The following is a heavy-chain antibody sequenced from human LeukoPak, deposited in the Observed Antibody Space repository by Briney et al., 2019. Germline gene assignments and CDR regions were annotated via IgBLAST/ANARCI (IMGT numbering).Heavy chain of an antibody. V-gene: IGHV3-53*01. CDR1: GFTVSSNY. Sequence: SGGSLRLSCAASGFTVSSNYMSWVRQAPGKGLEWVSVIYSGGSTYYADSAKGRFTISRDNSKNTLYLQMNSLRAEDTAVYYCASGGSYFTFDYWGQGTLVTVSS. CDR2: IYSGGST. CDR3: ASGGSYFTFDY. J-gene: IGHJ4*02. D-gene: IGHD1-26*01.